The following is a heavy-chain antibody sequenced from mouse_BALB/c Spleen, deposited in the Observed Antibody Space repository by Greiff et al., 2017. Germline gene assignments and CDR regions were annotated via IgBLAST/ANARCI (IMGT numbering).Heavy chain of an antibody. V-gene: IGHV1S81*02. J-gene: IGHJ3*01. CDR2: INPSNGGT. CDR1: GYTFTSYY. D-gene: IGHD2-4*01. Sequence: QVQLQQSGAELVKPGASVKLSCKASGYTFTSYYMYWVKQRPGQGLEWIGEINPSNGGTNFNEKFKSKATLTVDKSSSTAYMQLSSLTSEDSAVYYSTRSMITDWFAYWGQGTRVTVSA. CDR3: TRSMITDWFAY.